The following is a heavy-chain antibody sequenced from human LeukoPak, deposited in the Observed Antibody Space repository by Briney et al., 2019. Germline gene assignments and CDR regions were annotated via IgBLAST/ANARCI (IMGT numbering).Heavy chain of an antibody. Sequence: GGSLRLSCAASGFTFSSYSMNWVRQGPGKGLEWVSYISSGSSTIYYADSVKGRFTISRDNANNSLYLQMNSLRADDAAVYHCARGRGAGRTAFDIWGQGTLVTVSS. CDR2: ISSGSSTI. V-gene: IGHV3-48*04. CDR1: GFTFSSYS. J-gene: IGHJ3*02. D-gene: IGHD1-14*01. CDR3: ARGRGAGRTAFDI.